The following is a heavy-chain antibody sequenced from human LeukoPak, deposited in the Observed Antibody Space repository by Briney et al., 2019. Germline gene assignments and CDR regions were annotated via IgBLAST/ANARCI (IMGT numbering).Heavy chain of an antibody. CDR1: GFTFSSYS. J-gene: IGHJ5*02. CDR3: ARVPSLFNWFDP. Sequence: GSLRLSCAASGFTFSSYSMNWVRQAPGKGLEWVSYISSSSSTIYYADSVKGRFTISRDNAKNSLYLQMSSLRDEDTAVYYCARVPSLFNWFDPWGQGTLVTVSS. V-gene: IGHV3-48*02. CDR2: ISSSSSTI.